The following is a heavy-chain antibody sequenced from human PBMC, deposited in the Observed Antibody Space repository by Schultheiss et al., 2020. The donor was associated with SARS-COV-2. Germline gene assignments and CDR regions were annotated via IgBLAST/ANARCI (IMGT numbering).Heavy chain of an antibody. V-gene: IGHV4-39*01. D-gene: IGHD4-17*01. CDR2: IHQSGNS. CDR3: ARQTVTTTVDVFDI. J-gene: IGHJ3*02. CDR1: GGSISSGSYY. Sequence: SETLSLTCAVSGGSISSGSYYWSWIRQPAGKGLEWIGSIHQSGNSYYSTALKSRVTMSLDTSKNQISLTLKSVIAADTAVYFCARQTVTTTVDVFDIWGQGTKVTVSS.